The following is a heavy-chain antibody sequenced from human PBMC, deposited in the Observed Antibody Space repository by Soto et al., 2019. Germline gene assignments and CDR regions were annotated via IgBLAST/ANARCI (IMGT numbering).Heavy chain of an antibody. V-gene: IGHV3-23*01. CDR3: AKDRWSSSWYYYGMDV. J-gene: IGHJ6*02. CDR1: GFNFDTYS. Sequence: GGSLRLSCAASGFNFDTYSVNWVRQAPGKGLEWVSAISGSGGSTYYADSVKGRFTISRDNSKNTLYLQMNSLRAEDTAVYYCAKDRWSSSWYYYGMDVWGQGTTVTVSS. CDR2: ISGSGGST. D-gene: IGHD6-13*01.